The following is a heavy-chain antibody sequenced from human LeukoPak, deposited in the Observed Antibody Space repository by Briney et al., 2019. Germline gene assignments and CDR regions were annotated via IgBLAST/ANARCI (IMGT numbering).Heavy chain of an antibody. D-gene: IGHD3-10*01. J-gene: IGHJ4*02. CDR3: ARGPRGHRPFDY. CDR1: GGSFSGYY. CDR2: INHSGST. V-gene: IGHV4-34*01. Sequence: SETLSLTCAVYGGSFSGYYWSWIRQPPGKGLEWIGEINHSGSTNYNPSLKSRVTISVDTSKNQFSLKLSSVTAADTAVYYCARGPRGHRPFDYWGQGTLVTVSS.